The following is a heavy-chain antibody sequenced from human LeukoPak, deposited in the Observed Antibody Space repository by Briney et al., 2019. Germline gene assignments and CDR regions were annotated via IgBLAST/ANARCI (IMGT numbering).Heavy chain of an antibody. Sequence: GGSLRLSCAASGFTFRNFCMHWVRQAPGKGLEWVAGIWYDGSEKYYADSVKGRFIISRDNSKNMLYLQTNSLRAEDTAVYYCVRDRNALQFLDFWGQGTVVTVSS. J-gene: IGHJ4*02. V-gene: IGHV3-33*01. CDR3: VRDRNALQFLDF. D-gene: IGHD3-3*01. CDR2: IWYDGSEK. CDR1: GFTFRNFC.